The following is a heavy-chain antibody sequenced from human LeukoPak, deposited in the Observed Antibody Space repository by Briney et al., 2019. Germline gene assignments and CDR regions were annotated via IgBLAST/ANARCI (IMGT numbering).Heavy chain of an antibody. CDR3: AKSGCSSTSCYSILSGWLDP. CDR1: GFTFSNYA. V-gene: IGHV3-23*01. D-gene: IGHD2-2*02. CDR2: ISNSGGTT. J-gene: IGHJ5*02. Sequence: GGSLRLSCAASGFTFSNYALNWVRQAPGKGLEWVSGISNSGGTTYYANSVKGRFTISRDNSKNTLYLQMNSLRAEDTAVYYCAKSGCSSTSCYSILSGWLDPWGQGTLVTVSS.